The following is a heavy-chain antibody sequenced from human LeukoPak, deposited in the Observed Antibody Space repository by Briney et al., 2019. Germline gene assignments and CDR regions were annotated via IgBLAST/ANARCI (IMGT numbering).Heavy chain of an antibody. Sequence: GASVKVSCKASGYTFTGYYMHWVRQAPGQGLEWMGWINPNSGGTNYAQKFQGRVTMTRDTSISTAYMELSRLRSDDTAVYYCARVKGSEYSWWFDPWGQGTLVTVSS. V-gene: IGHV1-2*02. CDR2: INPNSGGT. J-gene: IGHJ5*02. CDR3: ARVKGSEYSWWFDP. CDR1: GYTFTGYY. D-gene: IGHD6-6*01.